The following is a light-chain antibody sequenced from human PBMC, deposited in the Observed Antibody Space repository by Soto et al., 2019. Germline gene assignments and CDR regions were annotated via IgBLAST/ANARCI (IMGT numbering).Light chain of an antibody. CDR1: LSVLYKSNNKNH. CDR2: WAA. CDR3: QQYFDVPFT. V-gene: IGKV4-1*01. Sequence: IGLPLSKNSLAMYLGVRATMNCKCSLSVLYKSNNKNHLAWYQQKPGQPPQLIIYWAATRESGVPERFSGSGSGTDFTLTIISLEAEDVVLDWCQQYFDVPFTFGEGTKVDI. J-gene: IGKJ4*01.